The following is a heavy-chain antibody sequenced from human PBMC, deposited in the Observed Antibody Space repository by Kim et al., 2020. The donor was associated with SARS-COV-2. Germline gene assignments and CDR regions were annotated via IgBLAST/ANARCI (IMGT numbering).Heavy chain of an antibody. Sequence: YYSTALKSRLTISKDTSKNQVVLTMTNMDPVDTATYYCARTLAVAGIALDYWGQGTLVTVSA. CDR3: ARTLAVAGIALDY. V-gene: IGHV2-70*01. J-gene: IGHJ4*02. D-gene: IGHD6-19*01.